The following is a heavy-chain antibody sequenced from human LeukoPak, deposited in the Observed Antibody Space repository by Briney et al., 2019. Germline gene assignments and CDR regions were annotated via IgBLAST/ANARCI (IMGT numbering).Heavy chain of an antibody. Sequence: PSQTLSLTCTVSGGSISSGDYYWSWVRQPPGQGLEWIGYIYYSGSTYYNPSLKSRVTISVDTSKNQFSLKLSSVTAADTAVYYCARDRGVSGYYYGMDVWGKGTTVTVSS. V-gene: IGHV4-30-4*01. CDR1: GGSISSGDYY. CDR3: ARDRGVSGYYYGMDV. CDR2: IYYSGST. J-gene: IGHJ6*04. D-gene: IGHD3-10*01.